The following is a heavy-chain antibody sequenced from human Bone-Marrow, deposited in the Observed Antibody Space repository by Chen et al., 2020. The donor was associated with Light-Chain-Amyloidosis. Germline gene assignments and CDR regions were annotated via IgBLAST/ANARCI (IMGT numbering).Heavy chain of an antibody. J-gene: IGHJ4*02. Sequence: VPLEPAWPEVKKPGESLKISCKGPGNTLPNYRIGWVRQMPGKGLEWMGVIYPDDSDARYSPSFEGQVTISADKSITTAYLQWRSLKASDTAMYYCARRRDGYNFDYWGQGTLVTVSS. D-gene: IGHD5-12*01. CDR2: IYPDDSDA. V-gene: IGHV5-51*01. CDR1: GNTLPNYR. CDR3: ARRRDGYNFDY.